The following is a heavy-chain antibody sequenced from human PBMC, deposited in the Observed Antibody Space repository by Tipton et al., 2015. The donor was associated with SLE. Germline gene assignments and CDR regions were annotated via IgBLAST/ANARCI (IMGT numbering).Heavy chain of an antibody. D-gene: IGHD4-17*01. CDR1: GFTFDDYS. J-gene: IGHJ1*01. CDR2: INWDGSST. V-gene: IGHV3-43*01. Sequence: SLRLSCAASGFTFDDYSMQWVRQVPGKGLEWVCLINWDGSSTFYADSVQGRFTISRDNTENFLYLQMNSLKNDDTAVYYCARGGYGDYEYFQQWGLGTLVTVSS. CDR3: ARGGYGDYEYFQQ.